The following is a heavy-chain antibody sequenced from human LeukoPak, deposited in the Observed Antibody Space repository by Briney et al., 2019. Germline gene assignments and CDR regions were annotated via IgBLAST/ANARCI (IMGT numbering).Heavy chain of an antibody. V-gene: IGHV3-30*18. Sequence: GGSLRLSCTGSGFTFSTYTMHWVRQAPGKGLEWVAVISYEGSNNYYADSVKGRFTVSRDNSKNTVYLEMNSLRPEDTALYYCAKAGATFYVSWEYYDFWGQGTQVTVSS. CDR3: AKAGATFYVSWEYYDF. CDR1: GFTFSTYT. CDR2: ISYEGSNN. D-gene: IGHD3-10*02. J-gene: IGHJ4*02.